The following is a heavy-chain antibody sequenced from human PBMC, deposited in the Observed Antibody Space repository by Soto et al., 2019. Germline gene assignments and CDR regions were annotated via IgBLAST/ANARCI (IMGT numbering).Heavy chain of an antibody. V-gene: IGHV4-59*01. D-gene: IGHD1-7*01. Sequence: SETLSLTCTVSGGSISSYYWSWIRQPPGKGLEWIGYIYYSGSTNYNPSLKSRVTISVDTSKNQFSLKLSSVTAADTAVYYCARDYGTTTNWFDPWGQGTLVTVSS. CDR3: ARDYGTTTNWFDP. J-gene: IGHJ5*02. CDR2: IYYSGST. CDR1: GGSISSYY.